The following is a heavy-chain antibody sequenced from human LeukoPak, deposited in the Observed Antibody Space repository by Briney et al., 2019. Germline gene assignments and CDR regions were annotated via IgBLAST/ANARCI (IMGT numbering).Heavy chain of an antibody. CDR2: TYYRSKWYN. J-gene: IGHJ5*02. D-gene: IGHD1-14*01. CDR3: ARGVSTTRGDWLDP. V-gene: IGHV6-1*01. Sequence: SQTLSLTCAISGDSVSSNTAAWNWVRQSPSRGLEWLGRTYYRSKWYNDYALSLRGRITINPDTSTNQFSLQLNSVTPEDTAVYYCARGVSTTRGDWLDPWGQGALVTVSS. CDR1: GDSVSSNTAA.